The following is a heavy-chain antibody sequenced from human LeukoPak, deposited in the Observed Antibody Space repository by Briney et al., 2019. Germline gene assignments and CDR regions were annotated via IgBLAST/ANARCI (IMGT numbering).Heavy chain of an antibody. D-gene: IGHD6-13*01. Sequence: GASVKVSCKXSGYTFTGYHIHWVRQSPGQGLEWMGRINPYSGDTNFAQKFQGRVTMTRDTSITTAYMDLSSLTPDDTAVYFCARDQGSLTRSWYTGYWGQGTQVTVSS. CDR1: GYTFTGYH. J-gene: IGHJ4*02. CDR2: INPYSGDT. V-gene: IGHV1-2*06. CDR3: ARDQGSLTRSWYTGY.